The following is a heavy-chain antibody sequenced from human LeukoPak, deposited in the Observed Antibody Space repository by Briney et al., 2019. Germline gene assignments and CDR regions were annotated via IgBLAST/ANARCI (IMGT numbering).Heavy chain of an antibody. CDR1: GFTVSSNY. Sequence: GGSLRLSCAASGFTVSSNYMSWVRQAPGKGLEWVSVIYSGGSTYYADSVKGRFTISRDNSKNTLYLQMNSLRAEDTAVYYCARGAWHSDSWYSFDPWGQGTLVTVSS. V-gene: IGHV3-66*01. CDR2: IYSGGST. CDR3: ARGAWHSDSWYSFDP. J-gene: IGHJ5*02. D-gene: IGHD6-13*01.